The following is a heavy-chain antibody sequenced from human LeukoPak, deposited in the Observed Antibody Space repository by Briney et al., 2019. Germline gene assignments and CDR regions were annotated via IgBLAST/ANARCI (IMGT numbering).Heavy chain of an antibody. CDR1: GYTFTSYG. CDR3: ARDQSRKLTGEFDY. J-gene: IGHJ4*02. CDR2: ISAYNGNT. Sequence: ASVKVSCKASGYTFTSYGISWVRQAPGKGLEWMGWISAYNGNTNYAQKLQGRVTMTTDTSTSTAYMELRSLRSDDTAVYYCARDQSRKLTGEFDYWGQGTLVTVSS. D-gene: IGHD1-20*01. V-gene: IGHV1-18*01.